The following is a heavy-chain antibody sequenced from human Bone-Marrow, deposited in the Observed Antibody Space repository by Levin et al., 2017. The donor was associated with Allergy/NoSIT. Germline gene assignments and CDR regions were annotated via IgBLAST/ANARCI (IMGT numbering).Heavy chain of an antibody. Sequence: SGPTLVKPTETLTLTCTVSGFSLTNDAMGVSWIRQPPGKALEWLAHIFSNDEKFYNTSLKSRLTVSEDTSRSQVVLTLTKMDPVDTATYYGARILNYYGSGTFYVTGYWYFDLWGRGTLVTVSS. CDR3: ARILNYYGSGTFYVTGYWYFDL. J-gene: IGHJ2*01. CDR1: GFSLTNDAMG. V-gene: IGHV2-26*01. D-gene: IGHD3-10*01. CDR2: IFSNDEK.